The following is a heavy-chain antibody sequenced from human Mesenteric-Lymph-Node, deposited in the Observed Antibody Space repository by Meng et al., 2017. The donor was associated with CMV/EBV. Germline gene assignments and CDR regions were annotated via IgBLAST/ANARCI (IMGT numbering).Heavy chain of an antibody. CDR3: AKVIHPSDPPPPYYHYGMDV. D-gene: IGHD6-6*01. Sequence: YAMSWVRQAPGQGLEWMGGIIPIIGRTNYAEKFQGRVTITTDESTRTTYMELSSLRSDDTAVYYCAKVIHPSDPPPPYYHYGMDVWGQGTTVTVSS. CDR2: IIPIIGRT. J-gene: IGHJ6*02. V-gene: IGHV1-69*05. CDR1: YA.